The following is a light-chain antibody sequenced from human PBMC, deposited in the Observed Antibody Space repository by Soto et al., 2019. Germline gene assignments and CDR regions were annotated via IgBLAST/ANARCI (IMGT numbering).Light chain of an antibody. Sequence: DIQMTQSPSSLSASVGDSVTITCRTSQYVDRYLSWYQQIPGRAPKLLIYSASSLVTGVPPRFRGSASGTEFTLSISSLQREVFATYFCQQSSNIPWTFGQGTKVEMK. J-gene: IGKJ1*01. CDR2: SAS. CDR3: QQSSNIPWT. CDR1: QYVDRY. V-gene: IGKV1-39*01.